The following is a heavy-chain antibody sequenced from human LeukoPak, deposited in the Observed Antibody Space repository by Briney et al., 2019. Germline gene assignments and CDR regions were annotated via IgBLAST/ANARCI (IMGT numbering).Heavy chain of an antibody. Sequence: ASVKVSCKASGSTFTGYYMHWVRQAPGQGLEWMGWINPNSGGTNYAQKFQGRVTMTRDTSISTAYMELSRLRSDDTAVYYCARDQDSSSLNFQHWGQGTLVTVSS. D-gene: IGHD6-6*01. CDR2: INPNSGGT. CDR1: GSTFTGYY. J-gene: IGHJ1*01. CDR3: ARDQDSSSLNFQH. V-gene: IGHV1-2*02.